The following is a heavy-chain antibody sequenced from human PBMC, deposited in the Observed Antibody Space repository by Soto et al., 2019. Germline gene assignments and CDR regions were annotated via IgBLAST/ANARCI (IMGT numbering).Heavy chain of an antibody. CDR2: ISAYNGNT. V-gene: IGHV1-18*01. D-gene: IGHD6-13*01. J-gene: IGHJ5*02. Sequence: QVQLVQSGAEVKKPGASVKVSCKASGYTFTSYDISWVRQAPGQGLEWMGWISAYNGNTTYAPKLQGRGTMTTDTSTSPAYMQLRSLRSADTAVYYCARKMPSWYPLKGFDPWGQGTLVTVSS. CDR3: ARKMPSWYPLKGFDP. CDR1: GYTFTSYD.